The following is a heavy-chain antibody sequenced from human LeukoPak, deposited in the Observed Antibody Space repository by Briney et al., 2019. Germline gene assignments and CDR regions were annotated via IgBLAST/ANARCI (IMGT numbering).Heavy chain of an antibody. J-gene: IGHJ4*02. CDR1: GFTISIYA. D-gene: IGHD6-6*01. Sequence: PGGSLRLSCSASGFTISIYAMHWVRQAPGKGLEYVSGISSKGVSTYYADSVKDRFTISRDNSKDTMFLQMSSLRAEDTAVYYCVKGGQYSSSSHFDYWGQGTLVTVSS. CDR3: VKGGQYSSSSHFDY. V-gene: IGHV3-64D*09. CDR2: ISSKGVST.